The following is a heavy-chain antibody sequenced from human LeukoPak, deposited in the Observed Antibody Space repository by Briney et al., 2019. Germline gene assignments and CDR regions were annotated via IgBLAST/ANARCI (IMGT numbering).Heavy chain of an antibody. CDR1: GFTFSSYA. D-gene: IGHD3-22*01. J-gene: IGHJ4*02. V-gene: IGHV3-30*18. Sequence: GGSLRLSCAASGFTFSSYAMHWVRQAPGKGLEWVAVISYDGSNKLFADSVKGRFTFSRDNSESTLYLQMNSLRAEDTAVYYCAKSPGSSGYYPLYLDYWGQGTLVTVSS. CDR2: ISYDGSNK. CDR3: AKSPGSSGYYPLYLDY.